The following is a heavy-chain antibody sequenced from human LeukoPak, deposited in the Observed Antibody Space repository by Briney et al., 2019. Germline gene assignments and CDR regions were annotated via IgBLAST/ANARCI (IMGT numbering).Heavy chain of an antibody. Sequence: SVKVSCKASGGTFSSYAISWVRQAPGQGLEWMGRIIPIFGTANYAQKFQGRVTITTDESTSTAYMELSSLRSEDTAAYYCARDRYDSSGYYPRPGDYWGQGTLVTVSS. CDR2: IIPIFGTA. CDR1: GGTFSSYA. J-gene: IGHJ4*02. D-gene: IGHD3-22*01. V-gene: IGHV1-69*05. CDR3: ARDRYDSSGYYPRPGDY.